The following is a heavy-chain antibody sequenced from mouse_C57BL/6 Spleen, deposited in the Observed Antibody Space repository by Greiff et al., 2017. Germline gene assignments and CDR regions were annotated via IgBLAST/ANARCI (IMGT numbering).Heavy chain of an antibody. CDR1: GYTFTEYT. CDR2: VYTGRGSI. V-gene: IGHV1-62-2*01. Sequence: QVQLKESGAELVKPGASVKLSCKASGYTFTEYTIHWVKQRPGQGLEWIGWVYTGRGSIKYNEKFKDKATLTADKSSSTVYMELSRLTSEDSAVYFCSIHYERVYGSSYDWFSYWGQGTLVTVSA. J-gene: IGHJ3*01. CDR3: SIHYERVYGSSYDWFSY. D-gene: IGHD1-1*01.